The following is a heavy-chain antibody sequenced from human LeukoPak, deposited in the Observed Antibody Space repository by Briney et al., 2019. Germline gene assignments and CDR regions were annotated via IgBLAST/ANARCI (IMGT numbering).Heavy chain of an antibody. V-gene: IGHV4-59*01. D-gene: IGHD6-13*01. CDR2: IHYSGNT. J-gene: IGHJ4*02. CDR1: GGFIRSYY. CDR3: ARRGGDSSSSQDFDY. Sequence: SETLSLTCTVSGGFIRSYYWDWIRQSPGKGLEWIGYIHYSGNTNYNPSLESRVTISLDTSKSQVSLQLSSVTAADTAVYYCARRGGDSSSSQDFDYWGQGTLVTVSS.